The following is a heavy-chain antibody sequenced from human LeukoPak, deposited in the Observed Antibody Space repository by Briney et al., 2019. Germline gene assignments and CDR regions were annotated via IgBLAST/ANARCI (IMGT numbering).Heavy chain of an antibody. J-gene: IGHJ4*02. V-gene: IGHV3-21*04. D-gene: IGHD5-18*01. CDR3: AKRHLQLWSPHFDY. Sequence: GGSLRLSCAASGFTFSSYSMNWVRQAPGKGLEWVSSISSSSSYIYYADSVKGRFTISRDNSKNTLYLQMNSLRAEDTAVYYCAKRHLQLWSPHFDYWGQGTLVTVSS. CDR2: ISSSSSYI. CDR1: GFTFSSYS.